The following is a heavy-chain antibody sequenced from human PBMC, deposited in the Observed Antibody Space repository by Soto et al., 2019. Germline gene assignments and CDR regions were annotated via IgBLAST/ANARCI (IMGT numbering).Heavy chain of an antibody. J-gene: IGHJ4*02. CDR1: GYTFTSYG. Sequence: ASVKVSCKASGYTFTSYGISWVRQAPGQGLEWMGWISAYNGNTNYAQKFQGRVTMTTDTSTSTAYMGLRSLRSEDTAVYYCAADDNRGYFDYWGQGTLVTVSS. D-gene: IGHD3-22*01. V-gene: IGHV1-18*01. CDR3: AADDNRGYFDY. CDR2: ISAYNGNT.